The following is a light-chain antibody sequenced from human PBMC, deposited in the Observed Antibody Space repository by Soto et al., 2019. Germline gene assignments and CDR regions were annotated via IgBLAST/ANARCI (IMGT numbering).Light chain of an antibody. Sequence: IVLTQSPGTLSLSPGERATLSCGASQSVTNNFLAWYQQKPGQAPRLLIYGASSRATGVPHRFSGSGSGKDFTLTISRLEPGDFAVYYCQQYGTPLFTFGPGTKVDIK. CDR1: QSVTNNF. CDR3: QQYGTPLFT. J-gene: IGKJ3*01. V-gene: IGKV3-20*01. CDR2: GAS.